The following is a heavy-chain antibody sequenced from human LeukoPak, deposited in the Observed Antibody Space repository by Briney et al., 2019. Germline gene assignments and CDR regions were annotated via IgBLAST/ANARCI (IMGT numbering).Heavy chain of an antibody. J-gene: IGHJ4*02. CDR1: GFTFSSYA. D-gene: IGHD1-26*01. CDR3: AKSGSRWSYFDY. V-gene: IGHV3-23*01. Sequence: GGSLRLSCAASGFTFSSYAMSWVRQAPGKGLEWVSAISGSGGSTYYTDSAKGRFTISRDNSKNTLYLQMNSLRAEDTALYYCAKSGSRWSYFDYWGQGTLVTVSS. CDR2: ISGSGGST.